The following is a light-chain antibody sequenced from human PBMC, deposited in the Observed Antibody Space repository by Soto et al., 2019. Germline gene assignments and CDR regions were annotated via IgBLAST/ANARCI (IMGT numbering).Light chain of an antibody. J-gene: IGKJ1*01. Sequence: DIQMTQSPSSLSASVGDTVTITCRASQGINNYLAWYQQKPGKPPVLLIYTASTLEPGVPSRFSGSGAGTEFTLTISSLQPEDFATYYCQKYDSAPRTFGQGTKVDIK. CDR2: TAS. CDR3: QKYDSAPRT. V-gene: IGKV1-27*01. CDR1: QGINNY.